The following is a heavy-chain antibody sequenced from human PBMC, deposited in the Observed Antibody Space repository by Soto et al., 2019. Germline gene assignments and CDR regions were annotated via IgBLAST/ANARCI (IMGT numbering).Heavy chain of an antibody. J-gene: IGHJ4*02. CDR1: GGSISSYY. CDR2: IYYSGST. Sequence: PSETLYLTCTVSGGSISSYYWSWIRQPPGKGLEWIGYIYYSGSTNYNPSLKSRVTISVDTSKNQFSLKLSSVTAADTAVYYCAFTFDWYKKVLDYWGQRTLVTVSA. V-gene: IGHV4-59*01. D-gene: IGHD3-9*01. CDR3: AFTFDWYKKVLDY.